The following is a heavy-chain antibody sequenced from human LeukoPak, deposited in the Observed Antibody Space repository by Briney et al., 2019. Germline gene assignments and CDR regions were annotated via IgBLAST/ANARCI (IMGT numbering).Heavy chain of an antibody. CDR3: ARLGQYSSSWDAYDY. CDR2: IYYSGST. CDR1: GGSISSSSYY. Sequence: SETLSLTCTVSGGSISSSSYYWGWIRQPPGKGLEWIGSIYYSGSTYYNPSLKSRVTISVDTSKNQFSLKLSSVTAADTAVYYCARLGQYSSSWDAYDYWGQGTLVTVSS. J-gene: IGHJ4*02. D-gene: IGHD6-13*01. V-gene: IGHV4-39*01.